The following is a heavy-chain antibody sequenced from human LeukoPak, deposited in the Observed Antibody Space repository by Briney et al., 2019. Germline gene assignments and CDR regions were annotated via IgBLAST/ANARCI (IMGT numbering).Heavy chain of an antibody. D-gene: IGHD5-18*01. CDR1: GFTFSSYA. V-gene: IGHV3-30-3*01. Sequence: PGGSLRLSCAASGFTFSSYAMSWVRQAPGKGLEWVAVISYDGYNKYYADSVKGRFTISRDNSKNTLYLQMNSLRAEDTAVYYCARDRDTAIMVPTLIDYWGRGTLVTVSS. J-gene: IGHJ4*02. CDR3: ARDRDTAIMVPTLIDY. CDR2: ISYDGYNK.